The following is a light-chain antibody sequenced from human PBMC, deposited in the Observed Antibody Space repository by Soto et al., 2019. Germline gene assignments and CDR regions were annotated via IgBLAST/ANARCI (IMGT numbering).Light chain of an antibody. CDR1: SSDVGGYNY. J-gene: IGLJ1*01. CDR3: CSYAGSYIWF. Sequence: QSALTQPRSVSRSPGQSVTISFTGTSSDVGGYNYVSWYEQHPVKAPKLMIYDVTKQPSGVPDGFSGSKSGNTASLTISGLQAEDEADYYCCSYAGSYIWFFATGTKPTVL. V-gene: IGLV2-11*01. CDR2: DVT.